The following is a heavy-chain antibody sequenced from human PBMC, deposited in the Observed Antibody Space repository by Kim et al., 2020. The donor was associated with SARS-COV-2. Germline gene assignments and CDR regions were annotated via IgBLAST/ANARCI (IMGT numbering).Heavy chain of an antibody. CDR3: ARVRYYSDSSGYYDS. CDR1: GGSVSSNSYY. Sequence: SETLSLTCTVSGGSVSSNSYYWSWIRQPPGKGLEWIGYIYYSGSTNYNSSLKSRVTISADRSKNQFSLKLISVTAADSAVYFCARVRYYSDSSGYYDSWGQGTPVTVSS. V-gene: IGHV4-61*01. J-gene: IGHJ5*01. CDR2: IYYSGST. D-gene: IGHD3-22*01.